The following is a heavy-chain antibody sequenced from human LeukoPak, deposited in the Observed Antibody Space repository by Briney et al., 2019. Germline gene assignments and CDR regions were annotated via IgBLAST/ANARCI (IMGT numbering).Heavy chain of an antibody. CDR3: ASCSDNCYLRYFDL. J-gene: IGHJ2*01. CDR2: IYSSGST. V-gene: IGHV4-59*12. Sequence: PSETLSLTCTVSGASISRYYLSWIRQSPGKGLEWIGYIYSSGSTNYNPSLKSRVTISVDTSKNQFSLKLSSVTAADTAVYYCASCSDNCYLRYFDLWGRGTLVTVSS. CDR1: GASISRYY. D-gene: IGHD2-21*02.